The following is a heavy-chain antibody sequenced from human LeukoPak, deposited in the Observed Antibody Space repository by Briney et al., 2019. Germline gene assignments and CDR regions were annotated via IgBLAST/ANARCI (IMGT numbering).Heavy chain of an antibody. V-gene: IGHV4-39*01. CDR1: GGSIGSSSYY. Sequence: PSETLSLTCIVSGGSIGSSSYYWGWIRQPPGRGLEWIGSIYYSGSTYYNPSLKSRLTICVDTSKNQFSLRLSSVTAAYTAVYYCASHKVQYDILTGYYPNYFDYWGQGTLVSVSS. D-gene: IGHD3-9*01. CDR2: IYYSGST. CDR3: ASHKVQYDILTGYYPNYFDY. J-gene: IGHJ4*02.